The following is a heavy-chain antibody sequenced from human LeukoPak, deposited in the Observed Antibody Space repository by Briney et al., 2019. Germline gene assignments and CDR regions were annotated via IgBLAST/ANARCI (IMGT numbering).Heavy chain of an antibody. J-gene: IGHJ4*02. Sequence: PGGSLRLSCAASGFTFSYYSFNWVRQAPGKGLEWIAYISISNNSIYYADSVKGRFTISRDNAKNSLYLQMNSLRVEDTAVYYCARETIYSDKVIDHWGQGTPDTVSS. CDR1: GFTFSYYS. CDR2: ISISNNSI. D-gene: IGHD4-17*01. CDR3: ARETIYSDKVIDH. V-gene: IGHV3-48*01.